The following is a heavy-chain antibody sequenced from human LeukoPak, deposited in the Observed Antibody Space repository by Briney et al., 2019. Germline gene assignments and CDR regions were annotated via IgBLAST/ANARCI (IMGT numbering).Heavy chain of an antibody. CDR2: INTNTGNP. V-gene: IGHV7-4-1*02. Sequence: GASVKVSCKDSGYTFTTYAMNWVRQAPGQELEWMAWINTNTGNPTYAQAFAGRFVFSLDTSVNTAYLQITSLRAEDTSMYYCARAGLLWFEGEQWAHFDSWGQGILVTVSS. D-gene: IGHD3-10*01. CDR1: GYTFTTYA. J-gene: IGHJ5*01. CDR3: ARAGLLWFEGEQWAHFDS.